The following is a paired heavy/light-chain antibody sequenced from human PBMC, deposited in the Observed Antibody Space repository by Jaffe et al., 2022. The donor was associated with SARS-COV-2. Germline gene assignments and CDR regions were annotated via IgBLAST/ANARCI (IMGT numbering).Heavy chain of an antibody. J-gene: IGHJ4*02. CDR1: GFTFSNYA. CDR2: IGDSDGTT. V-gene: IGHV3-23*01. Sequence: EVQLLESGGGLVQPGGSLRLSCAATGFTFSNYAMSWVRQAPGRGLEWVSSIGDSDGTTYYADSVKGRFTISRDTSKNTLYLQMDSLRAEDTAVYYCAKYISGSIHYSDYWGQGTLVTVSS. D-gene: IGHD6-19*01. CDR3: AKYISGSIHYSDY.
Light chain of an antibody. CDR2: WAS. Sequence: DIVMTQSPDSLAVSLGERATINCKSSQSVLYRSNNKNYLTWYQQRPGQPPKLLISWASTRESGVPDRFSGSGSGTDFTLTISSLQAEDVAVYYCQQYYSIPQTFGQGTKVEVK. CDR1: QSVLYRSNNKNY. CDR3: QQYYSIPQT. J-gene: IGKJ1*01. V-gene: IGKV4-1*01.